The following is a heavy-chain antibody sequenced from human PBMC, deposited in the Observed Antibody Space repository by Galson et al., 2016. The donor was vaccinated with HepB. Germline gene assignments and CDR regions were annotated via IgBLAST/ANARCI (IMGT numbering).Heavy chain of an antibody. CDR3: ARGLRDPHYGDYSFDY. CDR1: GGTFSSYA. V-gene: IGHV1-69*13. CDR2: IIPIFGIT. D-gene: IGHD4-17*01. J-gene: IGHJ4*02. Sequence: SVKVSCKASGGTFSSYAISWVRQAPGQGLEWMGGIIPIFGITNYAQNFQGRVTITADESTSTAYMELSSLRSEDTAVYYCARGLRDPHYGDYSFDYWGQGTLVTVSS.